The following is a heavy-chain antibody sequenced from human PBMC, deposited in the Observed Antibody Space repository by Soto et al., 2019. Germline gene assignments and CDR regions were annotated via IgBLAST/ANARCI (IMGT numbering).Heavy chain of an antibody. J-gene: IGHJ4*02. D-gene: IGHD1-26*01. CDR2: IIPIFGTA. Sequence: GASVKVSCKASGGTFSSYAINWVRQAPGQGLEWMGGIIPIFGTANYAQKFQGRVTITADESTSTAYMELSSLRSEDTAVYYCARGGSYRPGFDYWGQGTLVTVSS. CDR3: ARGGSYRPGFDY. CDR1: GGTFSSYA. V-gene: IGHV1-69*13.